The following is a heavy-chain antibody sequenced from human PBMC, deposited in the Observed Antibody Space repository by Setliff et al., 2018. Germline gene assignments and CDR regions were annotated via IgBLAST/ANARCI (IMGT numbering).Heavy chain of an antibody. CDR2: IYSGGST. J-gene: IGHJ6*03. D-gene: IGHD2-15*01. Sequence: PGGSLRLSCAVSGFTVSSNYMSWVRQAPGKGLEWVSVIYSGGSTYYTDSVKGRFTISRDNSKNTLYLQMNSLRAEDTAVYYCARDYVVVVPYYYYMDVWGKGTTVTVSS. CDR3: ARDYVVVVPYYYYMDV. CDR1: GFTVSSNY. V-gene: IGHV3-66*01.